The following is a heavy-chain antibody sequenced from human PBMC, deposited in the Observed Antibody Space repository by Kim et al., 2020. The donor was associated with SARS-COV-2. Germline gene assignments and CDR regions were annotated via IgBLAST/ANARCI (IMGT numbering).Heavy chain of an antibody. D-gene: IGHD2-8*01. J-gene: IGHJ6*03. V-gene: IGHV4-59*08. Sequence: SETLSLTCTVSGASINNNYWTWIRQSPEKGLEWIGYINSTGTTKYNPSLEVRVTLSIDTSRNQFSLTLRSVTAADTAMYFCGRNGVYLDVWGKGTTVTVSS. CDR3: GRNGVYLDV. CDR2: INSTGTT. CDR1: GASINNNY.